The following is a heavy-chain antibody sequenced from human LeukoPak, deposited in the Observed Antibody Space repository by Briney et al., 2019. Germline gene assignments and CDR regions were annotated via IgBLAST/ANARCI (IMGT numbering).Heavy chain of an antibody. Sequence: GALRLSCAASGFTFSSYAMSWVRPAPGKGLEWVSAISGSGGSTYYADSVKGRFTISRDNSKNTLYLQMNSLRAEDTAVYYCARVQGETLPTNAFDIWGQGTMVTVSS. CDR1: GFTFSSYA. CDR3: ARVQGETLPTNAFDI. J-gene: IGHJ3*02. V-gene: IGHV3-23*01. D-gene: IGHD5-12*01. CDR2: ISGSGGST.